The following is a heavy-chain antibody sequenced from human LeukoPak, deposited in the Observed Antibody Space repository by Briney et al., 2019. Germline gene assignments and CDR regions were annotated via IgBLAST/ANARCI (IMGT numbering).Heavy chain of an antibody. CDR1: GGSITDYY. Sequence: ETLSLTCALSGGSITDYYYNWVRQAPGKGLEWVSLIYSGGSTFYADSVKGRFIISRDNSENTLYLQMNSLRAEDTAVYYCARDRYSSGWYDYWGQGTLVTVSS. CDR3: ARDRYSSGWYDY. CDR2: IYSGGST. D-gene: IGHD6-19*01. V-gene: IGHV3-66*01. J-gene: IGHJ4*02.